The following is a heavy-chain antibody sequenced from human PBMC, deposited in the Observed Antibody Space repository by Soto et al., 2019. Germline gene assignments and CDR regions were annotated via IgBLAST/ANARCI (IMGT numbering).Heavy chain of an antibody. CDR1: GFTFSSYS. V-gene: IGHV3-64D*06. CDR2: VSGDGVRT. J-gene: IGHJ4*01. D-gene: IGHD3-3*01. Sequence: EVQLVASGGGLVKPAGSLRLSCSASGFTFSSYSMHWVRQSPDKRLEYVSHVSGDGVRTYYADSVKGRFFISRDNSKNMLFLQMNSLRPDDSAVYYCVKSRGGSNYDFCDWGHGTLVTVSS. CDR3: VKSRGGSNYDFCD.